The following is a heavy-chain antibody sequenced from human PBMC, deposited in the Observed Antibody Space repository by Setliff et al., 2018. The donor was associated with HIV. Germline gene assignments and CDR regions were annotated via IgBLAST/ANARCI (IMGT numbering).Heavy chain of an antibody. Sequence: ASVKVSCKGSGYRFMSYGFTWVRQAPGQGLEWVGWTSSFSGATKYSQNLQGRVTMTTDTSTNTAYMELRSLKSDDTAVYYCAREALAWYHYDSSGYSNWFDPWGQGTLVTVSS. D-gene: IGHD3-22*01. CDR3: AREALAWYHYDSSGYSNWFDP. J-gene: IGHJ5*02. V-gene: IGHV1-18*01. CDR1: GYRFMSYG. CDR2: TSSFSGAT.